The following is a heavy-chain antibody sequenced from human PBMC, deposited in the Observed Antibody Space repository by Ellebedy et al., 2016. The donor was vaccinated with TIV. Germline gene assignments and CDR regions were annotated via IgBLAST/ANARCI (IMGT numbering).Heavy chain of an antibody. J-gene: IGHJ4*02. V-gene: IGHV3-23*01. Sequence: PGGSLRLSCAASGFTFSSYDMHWVRQAPGKGLEWVSSITESGGNTYYADSVKGRFTISRDNSKDTLFLQMNSLRAEDTAIYFCAREALAVWGQGTLVTVSS. CDR3: AREALAV. CDR2: ITESGGNT. D-gene: IGHD6-19*01. CDR1: GFTFSSYD.